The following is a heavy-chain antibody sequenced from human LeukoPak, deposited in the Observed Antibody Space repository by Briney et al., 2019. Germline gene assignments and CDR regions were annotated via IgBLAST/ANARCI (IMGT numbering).Heavy chain of an antibody. CDR3: AKTRGYCSGGSCCSDY. V-gene: IGHV3-23*01. CDR1: GFTFSSYA. Sequence: GGSLRLSCAASGFTFSSYAMTWIRQAPGKGLEWVSGISGSGDNTYYADFVKGRVTISRDNSKNTVYLQMSSLRVEDTAVYYCAKTRGYCSGGSCCSDYWGLGTLVTVSS. D-gene: IGHD2-15*01. CDR2: ISGSGDNT. J-gene: IGHJ4*02.